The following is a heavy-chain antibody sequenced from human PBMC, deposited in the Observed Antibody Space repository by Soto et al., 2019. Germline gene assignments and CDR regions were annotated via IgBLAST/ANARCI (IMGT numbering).Heavy chain of an antibody. Sequence: QVQLVESGGGVVQPGKSLRLSCAASGFTFSGHAMHWVRQAPGQGLEWVALTSYDGKNKYYADSLKGRFTISRDNSNNTLHLQINSLRHEDAALYYCVRARGYSYPKGVDYWGQGTLVTVSS. CDR3: VRARGYSYPKGVDY. V-gene: IGHV3-30*04. J-gene: IGHJ4*02. CDR2: TSYDGKNK. CDR1: GFTFSGHA. D-gene: IGHD5-18*01.